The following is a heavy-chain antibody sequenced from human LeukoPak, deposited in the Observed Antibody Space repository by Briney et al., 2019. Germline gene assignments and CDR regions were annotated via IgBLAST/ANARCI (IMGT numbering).Heavy chain of an antibody. CDR3: ARDLAGSGSY. J-gene: IGHJ4*02. D-gene: IGHD3-10*01. CDR2: IYYSGST. Sequence: SETLSLTCTVSGGSISSSSYYWGWIRQPPGKGLEWIGSIYYSGSTYYNPSLKSRVTISVDTSKNQFSLKLSSVTAADTAVYYCARDLAGSGSYWGQGTLVTVSS. CDR1: GGSISSSSYY. V-gene: IGHV4-39*02.